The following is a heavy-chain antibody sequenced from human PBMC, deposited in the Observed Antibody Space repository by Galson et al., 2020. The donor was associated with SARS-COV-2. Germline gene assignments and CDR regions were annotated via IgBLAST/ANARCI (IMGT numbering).Heavy chain of an antibody. V-gene: IGHV3-9*01. Sequence: GGSLRLSCVASGFTFDDYAMVWVRQTPGKGLEWVSGISWDSGTIGYAASVKGRFTVSRDNAKNSLYLQLNSLRNEDTALYYCAKDGRALMGDYIDYWGQGTLVSVSS. CDR1: GFTFDDYA. D-gene: IGHD1-26*01. CDR2: ISWDSGTI. CDR3: AKDGRALMGDYIDY. J-gene: IGHJ4*02.